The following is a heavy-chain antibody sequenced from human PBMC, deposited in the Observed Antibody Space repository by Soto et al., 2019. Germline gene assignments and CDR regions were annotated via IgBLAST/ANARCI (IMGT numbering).Heavy chain of an antibody. Sequence: GASVKVSCKASGYTFTSYYIHWVRQAPGQGLEWMGIINPSGGRTSYAQKLQGRVTMTRDTSTSTVYMELSSLRSEDTAVYYCARARGNPENWFDPWGQGTLVTVSS. V-gene: IGHV1-46*01. CDR2: INPSGGRT. CDR1: GYTFTSYY. J-gene: IGHJ5*02. D-gene: IGHD4-4*01. CDR3: ARARGNPENWFDP.